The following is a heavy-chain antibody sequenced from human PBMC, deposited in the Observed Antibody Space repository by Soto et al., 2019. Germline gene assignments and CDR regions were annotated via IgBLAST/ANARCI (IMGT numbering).Heavy chain of an antibody. D-gene: IGHD6-13*01. CDR2: ISSSSSYI. Sequence: EVQLVESGGGLVKPGGSLRLSCAASGFTFSSYSMNWVRQAPGKGLEWVSSISSSSSYIYYADSVKGRFTISRDNAKNSLYLQMNSLRAEDTAVYYCAREEGIAAAGFDYWGQGTLVTVSS. CDR1: GFTFSSYS. V-gene: IGHV3-21*01. J-gene: IGHJ4*02. CDR3: AREEGIAAAGFDY.